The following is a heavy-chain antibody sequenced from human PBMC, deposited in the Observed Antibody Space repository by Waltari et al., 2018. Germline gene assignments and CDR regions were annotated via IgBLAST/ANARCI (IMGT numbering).Heavy chain of an antibody. V-gene: IGHV3-74*01. CDR3: AGTTTTCCDR. D-gene: IGHD1-26*01. CDR1: GFTPNTYC. CDR2: INSDGTIT. J-gene: IGHJ5*02. Sequence: EVQLVESGGGVVQHGGSLRLSCAASGFTPNTYCMHWVRQAPGKGLEWVARINSDGTITNYAGSVKGRFTISRDNAKNTLYLQMNSLRDEDTAVYHCAGTTTTCCDRWGLGTRVTVSS.